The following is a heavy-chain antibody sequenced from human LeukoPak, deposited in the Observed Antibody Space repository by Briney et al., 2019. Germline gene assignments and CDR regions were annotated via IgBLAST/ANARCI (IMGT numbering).Heavy chain of an antibody. CDR1: GFTLSSYW. J-gene: IGHJ4*02. CDR2: INSDGSST. Sequence: GGSLRLSCAASGFTLSSYWMHWVRQAPGKGLVWVSRINSDGSSTYYADSVKGRFTISRDNSKNTLYLQMNSLRAEDTAVYYCAKRYYGSGSYYGVDYWGQGTLVTVSS. CDR3: AKRYYGSGSYYGVDY. V-gene: IGHV3-74*01. D-gene: IGHD3-10*01.